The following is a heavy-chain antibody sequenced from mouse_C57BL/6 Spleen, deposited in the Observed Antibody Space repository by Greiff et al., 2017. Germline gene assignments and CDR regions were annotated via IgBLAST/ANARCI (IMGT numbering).Heavy chain of an antibody. Sequence: QVQLQQPGAELVRPGSSVKLSCKASGYTFTSYWMHWVKQRPIQGLEWIGNIDPSDSETHYNQKFKDKATLTVDKSSSTAYMQLSSLTSEDSAVFYCARNGNYERGAMDYWDQGTSVTVS. V-gene: IGHV1-52*01. CDR2: IDPSDSET. D-gene: IGHD2-1*01. CDR1: GYTFTSYW. J-gene: IGHJ4*01. CDR3: ARNGNYERGAMDY.